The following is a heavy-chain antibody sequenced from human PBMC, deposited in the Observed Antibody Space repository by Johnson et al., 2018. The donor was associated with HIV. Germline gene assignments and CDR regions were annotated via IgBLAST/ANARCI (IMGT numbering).Heavy chain of an antibody. V-gene: IGHV3-30-3*01. CDR3: ARGGWGDAFDI. J-gene: IGHJ3*02. Sequence: QVQLVESGGGLVKPGGSLRLSCAASGFTFSNYPMHWVRQAPGKGLEWVAVISYDGSNKYYADSVKGRFTISRDNSKNTLYLQMDSLRAEDTAVYYCARGGWGDAFDIWGQGTMVTVSS. CDR2: ISYDGSNK. CDR1: GFTFSNYP. D-gene: IGHD3-16*01.